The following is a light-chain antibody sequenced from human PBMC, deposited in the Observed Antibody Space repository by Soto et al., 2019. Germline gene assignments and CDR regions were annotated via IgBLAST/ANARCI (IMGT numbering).Light chain of an antibody. Sequence: ATQMTQSPSSLSASVGDRGTIACRASQGIRTELGWYQQKAGEAPKLLIYAASTLQSGVPPRFSGSGSGSDFTLTIRSLQPEDFASYYYLQDYDYPRTFGQGTKVEMK. CDR1: QGIRTE. CDR2: AAS. J-gene: IGKJ1*01. V-gene: IGKV1-6*01. CDR3: LQDYDYPRT.